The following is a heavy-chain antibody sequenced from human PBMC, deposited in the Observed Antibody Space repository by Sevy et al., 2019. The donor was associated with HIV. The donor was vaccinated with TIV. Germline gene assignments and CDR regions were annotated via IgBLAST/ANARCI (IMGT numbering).Heavy chain of an antibody. J-gene: IGHJ4*02. D-gene: IGHD3-9*01. V-gene: IGHV3-30*18. Sequence: GGSLRRSCAASGFTFSSYGMHWVRQAPGKGLEWVAVLSSDGNNKYYADSVKGRFTISRDNSKNTFYLQMNSLRADDTAMYYCAKEAGYTVDWYPGYWGQGTLVTVSS. CDR3: AKEAGYTVDWYPGY. CDR2: LSSDGNNK. CDR1: GFTFSSYG.